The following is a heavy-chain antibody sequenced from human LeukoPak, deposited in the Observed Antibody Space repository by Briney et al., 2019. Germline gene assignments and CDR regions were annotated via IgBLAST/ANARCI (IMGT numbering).Heavy chain of an antibody. Sequence: GSLRLSCAASGFTFNSYWMNWVRQAPGKGLEWVANIKRDGSNKYYADSVKGRFTISRDNSKNTLYLQMNSLRAEDTAVYYCARDPLYSSGWYGYFQHWGQGTLVTVSS. D-gene: IGHD6-19*01. CDR3: ARDPLYSSGWYGYFQH. CDR2: IKRDGSNK. CDR1: GFTFNSYW. V-gene: IGHV3-7*01. J-gene: IGHJ1*01.